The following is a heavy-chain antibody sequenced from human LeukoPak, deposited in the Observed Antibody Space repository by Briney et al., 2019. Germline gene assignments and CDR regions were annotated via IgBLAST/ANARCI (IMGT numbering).Heavy chain of an antibody. D-gene: IGHD5-18*01. CDR2: ISGSGGST. Sequence: PGGSLRLSCAASGFTFSSYAMSWVRQAPGKGLEWVSAISGSGGSTYYADSVKGRFTISRDNSKNTLYPQMNSLRAEDTAVYYCARGGYSYGAFDYWGQGTLVTVSS. J-gene: IGHJ4*02. CDR3: ARGGYSYGAFDY. V-gene: IGHV3-23*01. CDR1: GFTFSSYA.